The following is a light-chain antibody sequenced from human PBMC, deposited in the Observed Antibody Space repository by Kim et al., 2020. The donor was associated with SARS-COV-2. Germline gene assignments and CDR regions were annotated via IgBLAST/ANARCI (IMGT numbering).Light chain of an antibody. CDR3: QAWDSSTAV. CDR1: KLVNKY. CDR2: QDT. Sequence: VSPGQTASITCSGDKLVNKYACWYQQKPGQSPVVVIYQDTKRPSGIPERFSGSDSGNTATLTISGTQAMDEADYYCQAWDSSTAVFGGGTQLTVL. J-gene: IGLJ3*02. V-gene: IGLV3-1*01.